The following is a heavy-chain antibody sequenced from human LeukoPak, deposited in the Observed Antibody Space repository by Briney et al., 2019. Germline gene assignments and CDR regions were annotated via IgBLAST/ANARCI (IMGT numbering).Heavy chain of an antibody. CDR2: ISGSGDNT. V-gene: IGHV3-23*01. CDR1: GFTFSTYA. CDR3: ARDGTYYSDRSGYYHFDN. J-gene: IGHJ4*02. Sequence: PGGSLRLTCAAAGFTFSTYAMSWVRQAPGKGLEWVSAISGSGDNTFYADSVKGRFTISRDNSKNTLYLQMHSLRAEDTAVYYCARDGTYYSDRSGYYHFDNWGQGTLVTVSS. D-gene: IGHD3-22*01.